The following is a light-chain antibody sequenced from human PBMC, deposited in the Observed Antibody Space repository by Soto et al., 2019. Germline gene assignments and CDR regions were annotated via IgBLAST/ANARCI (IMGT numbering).Light chain of an antibody. Sequence: QSALPQPASVSGSPGQSITISCSGTSSDIGAYDHVAWFQQFPGKTPKLVIYSVSNRPSGVSYRFSGSKSGNTVSLTISGLQADDEADYYCISYTVSRSYVFGPGTKVTVL. CDR3: ISYTVSRSYV. J-gene: IGLJ1*01. V-gene: IGLV2-14*01. CDR2: SVS. CDR1: SSDIGAYDH.